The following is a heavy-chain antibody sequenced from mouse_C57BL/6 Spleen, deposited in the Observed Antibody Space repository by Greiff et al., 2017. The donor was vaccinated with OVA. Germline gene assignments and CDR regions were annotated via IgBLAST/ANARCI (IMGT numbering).Heavy chain of an antibody. D-gene: IGHD2-1*01. J-gene: IGHJ1*03. CDR1: GYSITSGYY. Sequence: DVQLQESGPGLVQPSQSLSLTCSVTGYSITSGYYWNWLRQFPGKKLEWMCYINYDGSYNNNPSLKNRISITRDTSKNQFFLKLNSVTTEDTATYYCAREDGNYGYFDVWGTGTTVTVSS. CDR3: AREDGNYGYFDV. V-gene: IGHV3-6*01. CDR2: INYDGSY.